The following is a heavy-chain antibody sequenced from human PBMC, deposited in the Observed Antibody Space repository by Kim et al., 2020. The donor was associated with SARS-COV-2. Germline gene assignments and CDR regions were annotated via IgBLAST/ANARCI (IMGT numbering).Heavy chain of an antibody. Sequence: GGYLRLSCAASGFTFSSYAMSWVRQAPGKGLEWVSAISGGGGSTYYADSVKGRFTISRDNSKNTLYLQMNSLRAEDTAVYYCAKDNIVVVPAANDAFDIWGQGTMVTVSS. V-gene: IGHV3-23*01. CDR2: ISGGGGST. D-gene: IGHD2-2*01. CDR1: GFTFSSYA. CDR3: AKDNIVVVPAANDAFDI. J-gene: IGHJ3*02.